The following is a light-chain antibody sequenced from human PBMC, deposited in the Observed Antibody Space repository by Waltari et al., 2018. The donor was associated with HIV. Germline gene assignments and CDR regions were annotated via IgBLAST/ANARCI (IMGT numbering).Light chain of an antibody. V-gene: IGLV1-44*01. CDR2: CNN. J-gene: IGLJ2*01. Sequence: QSVLTQPPSASGTPGQRVTLSCSGSSPNIGRNTLNWYQPRPGTAPKLLIYCNNQRPSGVPDRFSGSKSGTSASLAIRGLQSEDEADYYCAAWDDSLNGVVFGGGTKLTVL. CDR3: AAWDDSLNGVV. CDR1: SPNIGRNT.